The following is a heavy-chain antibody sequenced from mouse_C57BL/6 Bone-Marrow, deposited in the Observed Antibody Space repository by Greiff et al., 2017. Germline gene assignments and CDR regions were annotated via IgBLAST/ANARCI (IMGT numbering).Heavy chain of an antibody. J-gene: IGHJ3*01. CDR3: ARLPPCFAY. CDR1: GFTFSSYA. Sequence: EVQLQESGGGLVKPGGSLKLSCAASGFTFSSYAMSWVRQTPEKRLEWVATISDGGSYTYYPDNVKGRFTISRDNAKNNLYLQMSHLKSEDTAMYYCARLPPCFAYWGQGTLVTVSA. V-gene: IGHV5-4*01. CDR2: ISDGGSYT.